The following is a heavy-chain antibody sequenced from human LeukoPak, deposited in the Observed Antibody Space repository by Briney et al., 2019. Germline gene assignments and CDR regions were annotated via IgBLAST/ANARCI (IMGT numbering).Heavy chain of an antibody. D-gene: IGHD5-24*01. J-gene: IGHJ4*02. CDR2: INPNSGGT. V-gene: IGHV1-2*02. Sequence: ASVKISCKASGYTFTGYYMHWVRQAPGQGLEWMGWINPNSGGTNYAQKFQGRVTMTRDTSISTAYMELSRLRSDDTAVYYCARVLRRDGYNLGYWGQGTLVTVSS. CDR3: ARVLRRDGYNLGY. CDR1: GYTFTGYY.